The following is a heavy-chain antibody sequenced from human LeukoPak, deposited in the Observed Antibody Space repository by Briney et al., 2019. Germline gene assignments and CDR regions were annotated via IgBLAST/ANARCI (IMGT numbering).Heavy chain of an antibody. CDR1: GVTFSSYG. Sequence: GRSLRLSCAASGVTFSSYGMHWVRQAPGKGLEWVAVISYDGSNKYYADSVKGRFTISRDNSKNTLYLQMNSLRAEDTAVYYCAKGGRYFDWLFPFQHWGQGTLVTVSS. CDR3: AKGGRYFDWLFPFQH. D-gene: IGHD3-9*01. V-gene: IGHV3-30*18. CDR2: ISYDGSNK. J-gene: IGHJ1*01.